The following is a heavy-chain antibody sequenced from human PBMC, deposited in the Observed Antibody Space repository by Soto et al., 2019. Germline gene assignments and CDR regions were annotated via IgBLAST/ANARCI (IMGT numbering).Heavy chain of an antibody. Sequence: SVKVSCKASGFTFTSSAVQWVRQARGQRLEWIGWIVVGSGNTDYAQKFQERVTITRDMSTSTAYMELSSLRSEDTAVYYCAAARWLQEYYFDYWGQGTLVTVSS. CDR2: IVVGSGNT. CDR1: GFTFTSSA. V-gene: IGHV1-58*01. J-gene: IGHJ4*02. D-gene: IGHD5-12*01. CDR3: AAARWLQEYYFDY.